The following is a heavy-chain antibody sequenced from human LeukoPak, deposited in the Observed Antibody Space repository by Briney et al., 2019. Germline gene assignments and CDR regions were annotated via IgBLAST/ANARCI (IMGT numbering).Heavy chain of an antibody. V-gene: IGHV1-8*01. Sequence: ASVKVSCKASGYTFTSYDINWVRQATGQGLEWMEWMNPNSGNTGYAQKFQGRVTMTRNTSISTAYMELSSLRSEDTAVYYCARGEMSSSWYFYWGQGTLVTVSS. J-gene: IGHJ4*02. CDR3: ARGEMSSSWYFY. D-gene: IGHD6-13*01. CDR2: MNPNSGNT. CDR1: GYTFTSYD.